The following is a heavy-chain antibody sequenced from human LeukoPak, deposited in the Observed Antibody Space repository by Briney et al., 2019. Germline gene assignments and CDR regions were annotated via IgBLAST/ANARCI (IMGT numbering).Heavy chain of an antibody. D-gene: IGHD3-3*01. V-gene: IGHV3-23*01. J-gene: IGHJ4*02. CDR1: GFTFSSYA. CDR2: ISGSGGST. CDR3: AKESTYYDFWSGYFNSPYYFDY. Sequence: GGSLRLSCAASGFTFSSYAMSWVRQAPGKGLERVSAISGSGGSTYYADSVKGRFTISRDNSKNTLYLQMNSLRAEDTAVYYCAKESTYYDFWSGYFNSPYYFDYWGQGTLVTVSS.